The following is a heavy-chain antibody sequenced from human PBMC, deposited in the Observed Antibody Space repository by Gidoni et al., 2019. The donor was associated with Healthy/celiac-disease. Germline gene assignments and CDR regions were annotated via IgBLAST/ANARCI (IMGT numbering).Heavy chain of an antibody. Sequence: QVQLVQSGSELKKPGASVQVSCKASGYTFNSYAMNWVRQAPGQGLEWMGWINTKAGNQTYDQRFTGRFVFPLDTSVRTAYLQISSLKAEDTAVYYCAREGKTRSFDYWGQGTLVTVSS. J-gene: IGHJ4*02. CDR3: AREGKTRSFDY. CDR2: INTKAGNQ. V-gene: IGHV7-4-1*02. CDR1: GYTFNSYA.